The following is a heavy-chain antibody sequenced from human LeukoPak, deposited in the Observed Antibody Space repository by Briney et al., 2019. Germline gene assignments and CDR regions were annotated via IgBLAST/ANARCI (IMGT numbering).Heavy chain of an antibody. J-gene: IGHJ4*02. CDR2: ISGSGGST. CDR1: GFTLSSYA. Sequence: GGSLRLSCAASGFTLSSYAMSWVRQAPGKGLEWVSAISGSGGSTYYADSVKGRFTISRDNSKNTLYLQMNSLRAEDTAVYYCAKTPDYDFWSGYRFDYWGQGTLVTVSS. D-gene: IGHD3-3*01. V-gene: IGHV3-23*01. CDR3: AKTPDYDFWSGYRFDY.